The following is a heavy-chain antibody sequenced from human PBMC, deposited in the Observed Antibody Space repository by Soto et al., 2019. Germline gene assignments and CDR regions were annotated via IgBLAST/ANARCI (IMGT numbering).Heavy chain of an antibody. Sequence: QVQLQESGPGLVKPSETLSLTCTVSGGSISSYYWSWIRQPAGKGLEWIGRIYTSGSTNYNPSLKSRVTMAVDTAKNQFSRKLSSVTAADTAVYYCARVPASYYDSSGYYYVDYGMDVWGQGTTVTVSS. CDR3: ARVPASYYDSSGYYYVDYGMDV. J-gene: IGHJ6*02. CDR1: GGSISSYY. D-gene: IGHD3-22*01. CDR2: IYTSGST. V-gene: IGHV4-4*07.